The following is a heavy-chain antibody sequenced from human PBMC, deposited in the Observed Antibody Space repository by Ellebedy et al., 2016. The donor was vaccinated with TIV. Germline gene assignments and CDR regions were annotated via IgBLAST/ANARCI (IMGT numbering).Heavy chain of an antibody. Sequence: PGGSLRLSCAASGFTFSSYGMHWVRQAPGKGLEWVAVISDDGRTYFHADSVKGRFTISRDNSKNTLYLQMNSLRAEDTAVYYCAKKVALATATYGMDVWGQGTTVTVS. CDR2: ISDDGRTY. CDR3: AKKVALATATYGMDV. CDR1: GFTFSSYG. J-gene: IGHJ6*02. V-gene: IGHV3-30*18. D-gene: IGHD2-15*01.